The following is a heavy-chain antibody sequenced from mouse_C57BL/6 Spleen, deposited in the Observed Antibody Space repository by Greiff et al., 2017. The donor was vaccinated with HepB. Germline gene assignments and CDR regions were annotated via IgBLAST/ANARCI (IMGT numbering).Heavy chain of an antibody. CDR2: IYPGSGST. CDR3: ARSRELGKTCFAY. CDR1: GYTFTSYW. Sequence: QVQLQQPGAALVKPRASVKMSCKASGYTFTSYWITWVKQRPGQGLEWIGDIYPGSGSTNYNEQFKSKATLTVDTSSSTAYMQLSSLTSEDSAVYYCARSRELGKTCFAYWGEVTLVTVSA. V-gene: IGHV1-55*01. D-gene: IGHD4-1*01. J-gene: IGHJ3*01.